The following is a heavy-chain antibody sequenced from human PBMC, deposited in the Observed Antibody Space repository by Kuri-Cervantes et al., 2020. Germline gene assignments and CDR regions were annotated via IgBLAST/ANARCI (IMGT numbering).Heavy chain of an antibody. CDR2: MHYAGST. CDR1: GGSISSGGYY. D-gene: IGHD6-13*01. V-gene: IGHV4-61*08. CDR3: ARDNAAALDY. Sequence: SETLSLTCTVSGGSISSGGYYWSWVRQPPGKGLEWIGYMHYAGSTNYSPSLKGRVTISTDGSKNQFSLKLSSVTAADTAVYYCARDNAAALDYWGQGTLVTVSS. J-gene: IGHJ4*02.